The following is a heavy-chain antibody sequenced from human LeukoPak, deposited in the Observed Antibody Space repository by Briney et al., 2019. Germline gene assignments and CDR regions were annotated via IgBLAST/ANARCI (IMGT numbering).Heavy chain of an antibody. CDR2: IYYSGST. J-gene: IGHJ4*02. Sequence: SETLSLTCTVSGGSISSYYWSWIRQPPGKGLEWIGYIYYSGSTNYNPSLKSRVTISVDTSKNQFSLKLSSVTAADTAVYYCARERSSWYSHFDYWGQGTLVTVSS. CDR1: GGSISSYY. V-gene: IGHV4-59*01. D-gene: IGHD6-13*01. CDR3: ARERSSWYSHFDY.